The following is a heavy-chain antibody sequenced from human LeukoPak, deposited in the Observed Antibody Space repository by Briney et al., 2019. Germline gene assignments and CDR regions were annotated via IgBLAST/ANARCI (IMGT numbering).Heavy chain of an antibody. J-gene: IGHJ6*02. D-gene: IGHD3-3*01. CDR1: GGSFSGYY. CDR3: ARNRPAGGYYDFWSGYQPSYYYYYGMDV. CDR2: INHSGST. V-gene: IGHV4-34*01. Sequence: SETLSLTCAVYGGSFSGYYWSWIRQPPGKGLEWIGEINHSGSTNYNPSLKSRVTISVDTSKNQFSLKLSSVTAADTAVYYCARNRPAGGYYDFWSGYQPSYYYYYGMDVWGQGTTVTVSS.